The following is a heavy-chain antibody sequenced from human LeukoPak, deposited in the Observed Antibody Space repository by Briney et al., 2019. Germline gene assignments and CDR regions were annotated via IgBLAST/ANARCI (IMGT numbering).Heavy chain of an antibody. Sequence: GESLRLSCSASGFTFSSYSMNWVRQAPGKGLEWVSSIYTGSTYIYYAESVKGRFIISRDDAKNTLYLQMSSLRAEDTAVYYCARDWRSGGNCVGYWGQGTLVTVSS. V-gene: IGHV3-21*01. J-gene: IGHJ4*02. D-gene: IGHD2-15*01. CDR3: ARDWRSGGNCVGY. CDR2: IYTGSTYI. CDR1: GFTFSSYS.